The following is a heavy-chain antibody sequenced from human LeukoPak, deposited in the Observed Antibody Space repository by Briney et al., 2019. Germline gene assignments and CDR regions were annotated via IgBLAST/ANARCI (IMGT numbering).Heavy chain of an antibody. J-gene: IGHJ5*02. CDR1: GGSISSYY. V-gene: IGHV4-59*06. CDR3: ASNSANFNWFDP. D-gene: IGHD4-11*01. CDR2: IYHSGST. Sequence: SETLSLTCTVSGGSISSYYWSWIRQPAGKGLEWIGYIYHSGSTYYNPSLKSRVTISVDRSKNQFSLKLSSVTAADTAVYYCASNSANFNWFDPWGQGTLVTVSS.